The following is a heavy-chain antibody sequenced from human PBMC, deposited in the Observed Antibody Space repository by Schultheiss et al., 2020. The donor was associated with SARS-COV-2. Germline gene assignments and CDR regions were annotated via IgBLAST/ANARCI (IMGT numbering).Heavy chain of an antibody. CDR3: ARVAAFSVHENIQGMDV. J-gene: IGHJ6*02. CDR1: GYTFTSYG. CDR2: INPNSGNT. V-gene: IGHV1-8*02. Sequence: ASVKVSCKASGYTFTSYGISWVRQAPGQGLEWMGWINPNSGNTGYAQKFQGRVTMTRNTSISTAYMELSSLRSEDTAVYYCARVAAFSVHENIQGMDVWGQGTTVTVSS. D-gene: IGHD6-25*01.